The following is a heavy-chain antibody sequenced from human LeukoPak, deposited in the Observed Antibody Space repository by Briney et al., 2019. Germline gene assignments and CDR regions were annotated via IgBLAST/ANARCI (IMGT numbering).Heavy chain of an antibody. CDR1: GGSFSGYY. V-gene: IGHV4-34*01. D-gene: IGHD3-10*01. Sequence: PSETLSLTCAVYGGSFSGYYWSWIRQPPGKGLEWIGEINHSGSTNYNPSLKSRVTISVDTSKNQFSLKLSSVTAADTAVYYCASPGLGDHYGSGRDYWGQGTLVTVSS. CDR3: ASPGLGDHYGSGRDY. J-gene: IGHJ4*02. CDR2: INHSGST.